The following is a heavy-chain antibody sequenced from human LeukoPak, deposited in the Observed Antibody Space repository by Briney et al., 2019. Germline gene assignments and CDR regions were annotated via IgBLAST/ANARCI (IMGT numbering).Heavy chain of an antibody. CDR2: IYHSGST. Sequence: SGTLSLTCAVPGGSISSSNWWSWVRQPPGKGLEWIGEIYHSGSTNYNPSLKSRVTISVDKSKNQFSLKLSSVTAADTAVYYCARVGRDSSSWYYFDYWGQGILVTVSS. CDR1: GGSISSSNW. V-gene: IGHV4-4*02. D-gene: IGHD6-13*01. CDR3: ARVGRDSSSWYYFDY. J-gene: IGHJ4*02.